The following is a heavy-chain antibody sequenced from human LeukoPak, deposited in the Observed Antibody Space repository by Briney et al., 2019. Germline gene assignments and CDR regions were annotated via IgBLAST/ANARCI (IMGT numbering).Heavy chain of an antibody. CDR3: ARCRSGGYVNYYYYYYMDV. Sequence: SETLSLTCTVSGGSISSYYWSWIRQPAGKGLEWIGRIYTSGSTNYNPSLKSRVTMSVDTSKNQFSLKLSSVTAADTAVYYCARCRSGGYVNYYYYYYMDVWGKGTTVTVTS. J-gene: IGHJ6*03. CDR2: IYTSGST. V-gene: IGHV4-4*07. CDR1: GGSISSYY. D-gene: IGHD5-12*01.